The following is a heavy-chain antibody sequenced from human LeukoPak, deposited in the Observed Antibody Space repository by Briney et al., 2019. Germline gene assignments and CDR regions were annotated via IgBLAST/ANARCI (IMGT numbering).Heavy chain of an antibody. CDR2: INPDGSTI. CDR3: ARDPATVTTEGY. CDR1: GFTFSNYW. V-gene: IGHV3-74*01. D-gene: IGHD4-17*01. Sequence: GGSLRLSCAASGFTFSNYWVHWVRQAPGKGLVWVSRINPDGSTINYADSVKGRFTISRDNAKNTLYLQMNSLRAEDTAVYYCARDPATVTTEGYWGQGTLVTVSS. J-gene: IGHJ4*02.